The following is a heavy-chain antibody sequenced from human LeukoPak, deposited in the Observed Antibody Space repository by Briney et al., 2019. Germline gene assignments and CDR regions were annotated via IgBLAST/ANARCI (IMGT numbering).Heavy chain of an antibody. V-gene: IGHV3-11*03. CDR1: GFTFSDYY. Sequence: GGSLRLSCAASGFTFSDYYMSWIRQAPGKGLEWVSYISSSSSYTNYADSVKGRFTISRDNAKNSLYLQMNSLRAEDTAVYYCASVTALGTGNWFDPWGQGTLVTVSS. J-gene: IGHJ5*02. CDR3: ASVTALGTGNWFDP. CDR2: ISSSSSYT. D-gene: IGHD3-10*02.